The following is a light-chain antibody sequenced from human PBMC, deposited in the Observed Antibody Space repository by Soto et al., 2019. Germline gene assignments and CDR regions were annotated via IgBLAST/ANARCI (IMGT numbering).Light chain of an antibody. V-gene: IGKV2-30*01. J-gene: IGKJ3*01. CDR3: INGKHWHRGP. Sequence: DVVMTQAPLSLPVTLGQPASISCRSSQSLVYSDGNTYLNWFQQRTGQSPRRLIYKVSNRDSGVRDRFSGSGSGTDFTMKISRVEAEDVGVYYCINGKHWHRGPFGPGTKVDIK. CDR1: QSLVYSDGNTY. CDR2: KVS.